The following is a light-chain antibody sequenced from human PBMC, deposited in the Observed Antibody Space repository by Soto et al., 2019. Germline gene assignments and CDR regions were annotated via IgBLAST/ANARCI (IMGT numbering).Light chain of an antibody. Sequence: EIVLTQSPGTLSLAPGESVTLSCRASQSIDSSYLGWYQQKPGQAPRLLVFAASNRATGVPDRFSGSGSGTDFTLTISSLEPDDFAVYYCQQYGSSPLAFGGGTRVEIK. J-gene: IGKJ4*01. CDR2: AAS. CDR1: QSIDSSY. CDR3: QQYGSSPLA. V-gene: IGKV3-20*01.